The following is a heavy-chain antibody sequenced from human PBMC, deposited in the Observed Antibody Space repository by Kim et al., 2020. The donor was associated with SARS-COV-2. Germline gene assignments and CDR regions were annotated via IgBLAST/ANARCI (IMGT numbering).Heavy chain of an antibody. V-gene: IGHV6-1*01. J-gene: IGHJ5*02. CDR3: ARALDMIHNWFDP. Sequence: YAVSVKRRITIHPDTSKNQFSLQLNSVTPEDTAVYYCARALDMIHNWFDPWGQGTLVTVSS. D-gene: IGHD2-2*03.